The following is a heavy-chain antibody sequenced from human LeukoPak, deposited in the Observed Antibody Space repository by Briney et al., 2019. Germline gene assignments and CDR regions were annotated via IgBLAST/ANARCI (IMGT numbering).Heavy chain of an antibody. D-gene: IGHD6-6*01. V-gene: IGHV3-23*01. CDR2: IGGSGGTT. Sequence: PGGSLRLSCTASGFTFSSYAMNWVRQAPGRGLEWVSGIGGSGGTTYYADSVKGRFTISRDNSKNTLYLQMNSLRAEDTAVYYCAKDLGRKARQGFDYWGQGTLVTVSS. J-gene: IGHJ4*02. CDR1: GFTFSSYA. CDR3: AKDLGRKARQGFDY.